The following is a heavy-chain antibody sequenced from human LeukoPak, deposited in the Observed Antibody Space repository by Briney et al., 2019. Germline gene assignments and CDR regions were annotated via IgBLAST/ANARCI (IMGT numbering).Heavy chain of an antibody. CDR3: ARVLYDYYDSSGYHLPDY. CDR2: IKQDGSKK. V-gene: IGHV3-7*01. CDR1: GFTFSSYW. D-gene: IGHD3-22*01. J-gene: IGHJ4*02. Sequence: PGGSLRLSCAASGFTFSSYWMTWVRQAPGKGLEWVANIKQDGSKKSYVDSVKGRFTISRDNAKSSLYLQMNSLRAEDTAVYYCARVLYDYYDSSGYHLPDYWGQGTLVTVSS.